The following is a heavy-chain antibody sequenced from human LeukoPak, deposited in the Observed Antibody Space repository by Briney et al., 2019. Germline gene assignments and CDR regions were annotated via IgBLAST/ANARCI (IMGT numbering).Heavy chain of an antibody. CDR1: GFTFSSSA. CDR3: TTVFHDSSGYWHY. J-gene: IGHJ4*02. Sequence: PGGSLRLSCAASGFTFSSSAMSWVRQVPGKGLEWVGRIKSKTDGGTTDYAAPVKGRFTVSRDDSKNTLYLQMNSLKTEDTAVYYCTTVFHDSSGYWHYWGQETLVTVSS. CDR2: IKSKTDGGTT. D-gene: IGHD3-22*01. V-gene: IGHV3-15*01.